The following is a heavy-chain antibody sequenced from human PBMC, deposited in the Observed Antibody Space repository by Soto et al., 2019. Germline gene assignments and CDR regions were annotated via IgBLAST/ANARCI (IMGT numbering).Heavy chain of an antibody. J-gene: IGHJ4*02. Sequence: ASVKVSCKASGFSLTTYGITWVRQAPGQGLEWMAWISGDNGNTNYAQSFPDRVTITKDTSTTTVYMELRSLTSDDTAVYYCAREYCSRGVCFGVDYWGQGTLVTVSS. CDR2: ISGDNGNT. D-gene: IGHD2-2*01. V-gene: IGHV1-18*01. CDR1: GFSLTTYG. CDR3: AREYCSRGVCFGVDY.